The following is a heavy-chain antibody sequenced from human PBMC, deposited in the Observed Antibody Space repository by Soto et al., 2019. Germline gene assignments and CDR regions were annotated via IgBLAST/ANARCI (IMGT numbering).Heavy chain of an antibody. Sequence: GESLKISCKGSGYSFTSYWIGWVRQMPGKGLEWMGIIYPGDSDTRYSPSFQGQVTISADKSISTAYLQWSSLKASDTAMYYCASPVAGNGHYYYYYGMDVWGQGTTVTVSS. D-gene: IGHD6-19*01. V-gene: IGHV5-51*01. CDR2: IYPGDSDT. CDR3: ASPVAGNGHYYYYYGMDV. J-gene: IGHJ6*02. CDR1: GYSFTSYW.